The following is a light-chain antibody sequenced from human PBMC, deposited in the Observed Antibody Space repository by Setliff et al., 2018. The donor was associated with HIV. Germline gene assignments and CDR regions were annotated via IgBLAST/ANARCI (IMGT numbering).Light chain of an antibody. CDR3: SSYTSSSTLGV. Sequence: QSVLTQPASVSGSPGQSITISCTGTSSDIGGYDYVSWFQHHPGKAPKLMMSDVTKRPPGVSNRFSGSKSGNTASLTISGLQAEDEADYYCSSYTSSSTLGVFGTGTKGTVL. V-gene: IGLV2-14*03. CDR1: SSDIGGYDY. CDR2: DVT. J-gene: IGLJ1*01.